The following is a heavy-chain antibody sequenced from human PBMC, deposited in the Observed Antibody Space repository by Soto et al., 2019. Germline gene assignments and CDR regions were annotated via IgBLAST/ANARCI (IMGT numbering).Heavy chain of an antibody. CDR2: ISSSSSYI. Sequence: VGSLRLSCAASGFTYNTYSMNWVRQAPGKGLEWVSSISSSSSYIYYADSLKGRFTISRDNAKNSLYLQMNSLRAEDTAVYYCARSEKAWIQLWSQIDYWGQGTLVTVSS. J-gene: IGHJ4*02. V-gene: IGHV3-21*01. CDR3: ARSEKAWIQLWSQIDY. CDR1: GFTYNTYS. D-gene: IGHD5-18*01.